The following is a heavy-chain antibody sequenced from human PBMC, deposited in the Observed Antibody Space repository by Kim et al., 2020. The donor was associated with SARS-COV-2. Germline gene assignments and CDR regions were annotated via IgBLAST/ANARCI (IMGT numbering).Heavy chain of an antibody. CDR3: TTADRSILDY. CDR2: TP. D-gene: IGHD2-15*01. J-gene: IGHJ4*02. Sequence: TPAYAAPVKGRFTISRDDSKNTFYLQMNSLKTEDTAMYYCTTADRSILDYWGQGTLVTVSS. V-gene: IGHV3-15*01.